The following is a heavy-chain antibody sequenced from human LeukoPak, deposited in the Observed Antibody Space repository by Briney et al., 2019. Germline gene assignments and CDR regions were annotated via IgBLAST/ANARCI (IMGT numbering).Heavy chain of an antibody. J-gene: IGHJ4*02. CDR3: ARHERGGSYDLFDY. CDR2: IYCSGST. D-gene: IGHD5-18*01. Sequence: SETLSLTCTVSGGSISSSSYYWGWIRQPPGKGLEWIGSIYCSGSTYYNPSLKSRVTISVDTSKNQFSLKLSSVTAADTAVYYCARHERGGSYDLFDYWGQGTLVTVSS. CDR1: GGSISSSSYY. V-gene: IGHV4-39*01.